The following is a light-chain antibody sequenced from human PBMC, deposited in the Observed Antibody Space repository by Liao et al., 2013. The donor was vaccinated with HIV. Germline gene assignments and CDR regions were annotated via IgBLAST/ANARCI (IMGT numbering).Light chain of an antibody. CDR2: NDS. CDR1: NIGSNS. CDR3: QVWDNNSDHWM. V-gene: IGLV3-21*01. Sequence: SYELTQPPSVSVAPGKTARITCGGNNIGSNSVHWYQQKPGQAPLLVIYNDSDRPSGIPERISGSNSGNTATLTISRVEAGDEADYYCQVWDNNSDHWMFGGGTKLTVL. J-gene: IGLJ3*02.